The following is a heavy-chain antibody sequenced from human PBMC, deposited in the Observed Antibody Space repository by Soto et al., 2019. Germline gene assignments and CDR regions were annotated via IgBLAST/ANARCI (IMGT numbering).Heavy chain of an antibody. Sequence: EVQLVESGGGLVKPGGSLRLSCAASGFTFSSYSMNWVRQAPGKGLEWVSSISSSSSYIYYADSVKGRFTISRDNAKNSLYLQMNSLRAEDTAVYYCARDREAYCGGDCYLFDDWGQSTVITVSS. J-gene: IGHJ4*02. CDR1: GFTFSSYS. V-gene: IGHV3-21*01. D-gene: IGHD2-21*02. CDR2: ISSSSSYI. CDR3: ARDREAYCGGDCYLFDD.